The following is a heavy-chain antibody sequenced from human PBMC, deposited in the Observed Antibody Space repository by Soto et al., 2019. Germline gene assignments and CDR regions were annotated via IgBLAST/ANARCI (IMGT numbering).Heavy chain of an antibody. Sequence: SETLSLTCTVSGGSISSSSYYWGWIRQPPGKGLEWIGSIYYSGSTYYNPSLKSRVTISVDTSKNQFSLKLSSVTAADTAVYYCARLGGGYCSGGSCYSGAQEYWGQGTLVTVSS. J-gene: IGHJ4*02. CDR2: IYYSGST. CDR3: ARLGGGYCSGGSCYSGAQEY. V-gene: IGHV4-39*07. CDR1: GGSISSSSYY. D-gene: IGHD2-15*01.